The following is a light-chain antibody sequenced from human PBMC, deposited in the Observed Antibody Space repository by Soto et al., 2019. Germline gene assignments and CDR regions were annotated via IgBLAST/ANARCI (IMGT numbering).Light chain of an antibody. CDR2: AAS. CDR3: QQSYSTPRDT. J-gene: IGKJ1*01. Sequence: DIQMTQSPSSLSASVEDRVTITCRASQSISSYLNWYQQKPGKAPKLLIYAASSLQSGVPSRFSGSGSGTDFTLTISSLQPEDFATYYCQQSYSTPRDTFGQGTKVEIK. V-gene: IGKV1-39*01. CDR1: QSISSY.